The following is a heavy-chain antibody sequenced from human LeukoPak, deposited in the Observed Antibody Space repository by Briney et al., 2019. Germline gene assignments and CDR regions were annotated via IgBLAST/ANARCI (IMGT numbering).Heavy chain of an antibody. Sequence: GGSLRLSCAASRFTFSDYYMSWIRQAPGKGLEWVSYISNSGTTIYYADSVKGRFTISRDNAKNSLYLQMNSLRDEDTAVYYCARDRCSSTSCGYDYWGQGTLVTVSS. J-gene: IGHJ4*02. D-gene: IGHD2-2*01. CDR2: ISNSGTTI. CDR1: RFTFSDYY. CDR3: ARDRCSSTSCGYDY. V-gene: IGHV3-11*04.